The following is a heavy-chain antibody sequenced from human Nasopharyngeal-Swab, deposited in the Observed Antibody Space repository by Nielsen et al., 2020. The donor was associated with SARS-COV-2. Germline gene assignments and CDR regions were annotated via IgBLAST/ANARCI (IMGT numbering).Heavy chain of an antibody. D-gene: IGHD2-2*01. Sequence: QTLSLTCAVYGGSFSGYYWSWIRQPPGKGLEWIGEINHSGSTNYNPSLKSRVTISVDTSKNQFSLKLSSVTAADTAVYYCARLPLDRWGYCSSTSCYEDAFDIWGQGTMVTVSS. V-gene: IGHV4-34*01. CDR2: INHSGST. CDR1: GGSFSGYY. CDR3: ARLPLDRWGYCSSTSCYEDAFDI. J-gene: IGHJ3*02.